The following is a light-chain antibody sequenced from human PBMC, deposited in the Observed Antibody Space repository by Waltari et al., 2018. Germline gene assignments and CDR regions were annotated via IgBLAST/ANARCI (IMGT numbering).Light chain of an antibody. Sequence: DIQLTQSPPSLSASVGDSVTITCRASGNVYNYLNWFQQKPGKAPNLLIYKASTLQNGVPSRFGGSGSGTEYTFTISNLQSEDVGTYYCQHNYGTPLTFGPGTKLEIK. V-gene: IGKV1-39*01. CDR2: KAS. J-gene: IGKJ3*01. CDR3: QHNYGTPLT. CDR1: GNVYNY.